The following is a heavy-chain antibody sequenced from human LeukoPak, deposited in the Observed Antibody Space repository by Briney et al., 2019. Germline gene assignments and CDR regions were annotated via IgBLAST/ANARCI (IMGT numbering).Heavy chain of an antibody. Sequence: GGSLRLSCAASGFTFSSYAMSWVRQAPGKGLEWVSAISGSGGSTYYADSVKGRFTISRDNSKNTLYLQMNSLRAEDTAVYYCAKGGIYMVRDRSRQSWFDPWGQGTLVTVSS. CDR3: AKGGIYMVRDRSRQSWFDP. V-gene: IGHV3-23*01. CDR1: GFTFSSYA. CDR2: ISGSGGST. D-gene: IGHD3-10*01. J-gene: IGHJ5*02.